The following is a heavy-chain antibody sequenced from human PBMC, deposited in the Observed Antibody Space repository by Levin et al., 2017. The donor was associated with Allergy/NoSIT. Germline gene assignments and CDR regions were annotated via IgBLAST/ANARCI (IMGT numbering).Heavy chain of an antibody. V-gene: IGHV4-59*01. J-gene: IGHJ3*02. CDR1: GGSISSYY. CDR3: ARKWDSHRISRDAFDI. Sequence: ESLKISCTVSGGSISSYYWNWIRQPPGKGLEWIGYIYNSGSTNYNPSLKSRVTISVDTSKNQFSLKLSSVTAADTAVYYCARKWDSHRISRDAFDIWGQGTMVTVSS. D-gene: IGHD1-14*01. CDR2: IYNSGST.